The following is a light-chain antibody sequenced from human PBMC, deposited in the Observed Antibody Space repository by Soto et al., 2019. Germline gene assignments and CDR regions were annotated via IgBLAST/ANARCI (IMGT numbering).Light chain of an antibody. V-gene: IGKV3-15*01. Sequence: EIVMTQSPATLSVSPGESATLSCRASQSVSSNLAWYQQKPGQAPRLLIYGASTMATGIPARFSGSGSGTEFTLTISSLQSEDFSVYYCQQYNNWPPYTFGQGTKLEIK. CDR3: QQYNNWPPYT. J-gene: IGKJ2*01. CDR1: QSVSSN. CDR2: GAS.